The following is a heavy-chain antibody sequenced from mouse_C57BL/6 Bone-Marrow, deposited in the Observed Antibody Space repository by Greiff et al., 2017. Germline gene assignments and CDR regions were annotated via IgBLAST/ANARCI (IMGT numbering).Heavy chain of an antibody. CDR3: ARSADYDYEGFAY. J-gene: IGHJ3*01. CDR2: IWSGGST. CDR1: GFSLTSYG. D-gene: IGHD2-4*01. Sequence: VQLVESGPGLVQPSQSLSITCTVSGFSLTSYGVHWVRQSPGKGLEWLGVIWSGGSTDYNAAFISRLSISKDNSKSQVFFKMNSLQADDTAIYYCARSADYDYEGFAYWGQGTLVTVSA. V-gene: IGHV2-2*01.